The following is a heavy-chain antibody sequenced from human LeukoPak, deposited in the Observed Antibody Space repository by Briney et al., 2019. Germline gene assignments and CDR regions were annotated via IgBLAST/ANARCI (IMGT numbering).Heavy chain of an antibody. D-gene: IGHD2-2*01. CDR3: ARLYCSTISCLCFDY. Sequence: GGSLRLSCAASGFTFSSYWMSWVRQAPGKGLEWVATIKQDGSEKYSVDSVKGRFTISRGNAKNSLYLQMNSLRGEDTAVYYCARLYCSTISCLCFDYWGQGTLVTVSS. J-gene: IGHJ4*02. CDR1: GFTFSSYW. CDR2: IKQDGSEK. V-gene: IGHV3-7*01.